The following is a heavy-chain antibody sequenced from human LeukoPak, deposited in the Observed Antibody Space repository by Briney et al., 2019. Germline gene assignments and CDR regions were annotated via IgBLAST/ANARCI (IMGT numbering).Heavy chain of an antibody. CDR2: INSDGSST. J-gene: IGHJ5*02. CDR1: GSTFSSYW. D-gene: IGHD2/OR15-2a*01. CDR3: ARDPLSYNWFDP. V-gene: IGHV3-74*01. Sequence: TGGSLRLSCAASGSTFSSYWMHWVRQAPGKGLVWVSRINSDGSSTSYADSVKGRFTISRDNAKNTLYLQMNSLRAEDTAVYYCARDPLSYNWFDPWGQGTLVTVSS.